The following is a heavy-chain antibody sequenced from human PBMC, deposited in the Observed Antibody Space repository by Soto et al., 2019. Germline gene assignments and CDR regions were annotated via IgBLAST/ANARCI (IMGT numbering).Heavy chain of an antibody. Sequence: PSETLSLTCTVSGGSFNGHFWSWVRQPPGKGLEWIGEVSHSGNTKYYPSLRSRVTLSVDSSKNQISLALTSVTAADTAVYYCARAKFESTGWHQFDIWGQGTLVTVSS. J-gene: IGHJ4*02. CDR3: ARAKFESTGWHQFDI. V-gene: IGHV4-34*01. CDR2: VSHSGNT. CDR1: GGSFNGHF. D-gene: IGHD7-27*01.